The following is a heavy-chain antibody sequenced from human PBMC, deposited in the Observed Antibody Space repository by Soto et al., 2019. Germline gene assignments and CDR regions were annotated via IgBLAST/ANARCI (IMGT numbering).Heavy chain of an antibody. CDR3: ARDASGPFDY. CDR2: IHSDGST. CDR1: GFTVSDS. D-gene: IGHD6-19*01. J-gene: IGHJ4*02. Sequence: GSLRLSCSVAGFTVSDSMSWVRQAPGKGLECVSFIHSDGSTHYTDSVRGRFTISRDNSKNTLYLQMDRLRVDDTAVYSCARDASGPFDYWGQGTLVTVSS. V-gene: IGHV3-53*01.